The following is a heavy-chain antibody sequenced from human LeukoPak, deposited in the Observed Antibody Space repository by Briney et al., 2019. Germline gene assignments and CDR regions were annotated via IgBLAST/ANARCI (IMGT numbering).Heavy chain of an antibody. CDR2: IKQDGSEK. CDR3: ARARSYDILTGSDY. Sequence: GGSLRLSCAASGFTFSSYWMSWVRQAPGKGLEWVANIKQDGSEKYYVDSVKGRFTISRDNAKNSLYLQMNSLRAEDTALYYCARARSYDILTGSDYWGQGTLVTVSS. J-gene: IGHJ4*02. CDR1: GFTFSSYW. D-gene: IGHD3-9*01. V-gene: IGHV3-7*03.